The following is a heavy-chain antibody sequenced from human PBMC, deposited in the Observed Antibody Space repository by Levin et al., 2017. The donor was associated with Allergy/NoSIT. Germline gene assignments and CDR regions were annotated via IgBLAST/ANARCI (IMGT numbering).Heavy chain of an antibody. CDR3: ARTGDDY. V-gene: IGHV3-7*04. CDR2: IDQGGSGK. D-gene: IGHD4-17*01. J-gene: IGHJ4*02. CDR1: GFTFTNYW. Sequence: LTCAASGFTFTNYWMTWVRQAPGKGLEWVANIDQGGSGKYYVDSVKGRFTISRDNDMNSLYLQMNSLRAEDTAVYFCARTGDDYWGQGTLVTVSS.